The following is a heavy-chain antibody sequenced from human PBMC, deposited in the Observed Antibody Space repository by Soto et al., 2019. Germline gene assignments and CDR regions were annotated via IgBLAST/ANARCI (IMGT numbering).Heavy chain of an antibody. CDR2: INHSGST. V-gene: IGHV4-34*01. Sequence: SETLSLTCAVYGGSFSGYYWSWIRQPPGKGLEWIGEINHSGSTNYNPSLKSRVTISVDTSKNQFSLKLSSVTAADTAVYYCARPRPYGDLDYWGQGTLVTVSS. D-gene: IGHD4-17*01. CDR3: ARPRPYGDLDY. J-gene: IGHJ4*02. CDR1: GGSFSGYY.